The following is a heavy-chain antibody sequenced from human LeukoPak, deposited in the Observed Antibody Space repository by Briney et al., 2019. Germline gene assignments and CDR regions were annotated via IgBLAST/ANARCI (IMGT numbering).Heavy chain of an antibody. J-gene: IGHJ4*02. CDR2: IKSKTDGGTT. D-gene: IGHD5-18*01. CDR3: ATHVDTAMGFDY. CDR1: GLTFSNAW. Sequence: GGPLKLSCAASGLTFSNAWMSGVRQAPGKGLDWVGRIKSKTDGGTTDYAAPVKGRFSISRDDSKNTLYLQINSLKTEDTAVYYCATHVDTAMGFDYWGQGTLVTVSS. V-gene: IGHV3-15*01.